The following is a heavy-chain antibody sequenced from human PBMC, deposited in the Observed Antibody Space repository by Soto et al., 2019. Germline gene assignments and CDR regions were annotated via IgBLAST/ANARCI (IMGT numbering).Heavy chain of an antibody. CDR1: GVRFSDYN. D-gene: IGHD2-2*01. CDR2: INSNGGVI. Sequence: GGPQRLSWTVAGVRFSDYNMNCVRPAPGKGLEWVSYINSNGGVIYYADSVRGRFTISRDNAKNSVYLQMNSLSDGDTAVYYCARVLSTSCYHRCYYGMDVWGQGTTVTVS. J-gene: IGHJ6*02. CDR3: ARVLSTSCYHRCYYGMDV. V-gene: IGHV3-48*02.